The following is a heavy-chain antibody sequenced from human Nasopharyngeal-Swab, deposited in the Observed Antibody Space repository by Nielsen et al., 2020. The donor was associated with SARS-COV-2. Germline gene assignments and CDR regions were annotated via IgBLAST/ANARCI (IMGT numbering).Heavy chain of an antibody. CDR2: INTNTGNP. J-gene: IGHJ6*03. CDR1: GYTFTSYA. CDR3: ASSQQQLGSYYYYYMDV. D-gene: IGHD6-13*01. V-gene: IGHV7-4-1*02. Sequence: ASVKVSCKASGYTFTSYAMNWVRQAPGQGLEWMGWINTNTGNPTYAQGFTGRFVFSLDTSVSTAYLQISSLTAEDTAVYYCASSQQQLGSYYYYYMDVWGKGTTVTVSS.